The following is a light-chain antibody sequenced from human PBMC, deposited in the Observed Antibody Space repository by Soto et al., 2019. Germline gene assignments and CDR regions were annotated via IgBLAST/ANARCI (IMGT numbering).Light chain of an antibody. CDR3: QQYHSSPYT. CDR2: WPS. CDR1: QSILHRSKNY. J-gene: IGKJ2*01. Sequence: IVMTQSPDSLAVSLGERATINCKSSQSILHRSKNYLVWYQQKPGQPPKLLIYWPSTRGSGVPDRFSGSGSETDFTLTISSLHAEDVAVYYCQQYHSSPYTFGQGTKLEIK. V-gene: IGKV4-1*01.